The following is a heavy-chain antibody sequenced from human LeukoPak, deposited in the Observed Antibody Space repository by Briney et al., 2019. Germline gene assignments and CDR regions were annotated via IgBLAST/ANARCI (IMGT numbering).Heavy chain of an antibody. CDR3: ARSGYYDSSGYYR. V-gene: IGHV4-4*02. D-gene: IGHD3-22*01. J-gene: IGHJ4*02. CDR2: IYHSGST. Sequence: KTSETLSLTCAVSGGSISSSNWWSWVRQPPGKGLEWIGEIYHSGSTNYNPSLKSRVTISVDKSKNQFSLKLSSVTAADTAVYYCARSGYYDSSGYYRWGQGTLVTVSS. CDR1: GGSISSSNW.